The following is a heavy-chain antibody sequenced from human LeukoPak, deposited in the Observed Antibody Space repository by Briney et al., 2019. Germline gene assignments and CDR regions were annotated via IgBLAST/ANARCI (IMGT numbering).Heavy chain of an antibody. CDR2: INPSGGST. Sequence: ASVKVSCKASGYTFTSYYMHWVRQAPGQGLEWMGIINPSGGSTSYAQKFQGRVTMTRDMSTSTVYMELSSLRSEDTAVYYCASLRGYSYGIHLGWFDPWGQGTLVTVSS. V-gene: IGHV1-46*01. CDR1: GYTFTSYY. CDR3: ASLRGYSYGIHLGWFDP. J-gene: IGHJ5*02. D-gene: IGHD5-18*01.